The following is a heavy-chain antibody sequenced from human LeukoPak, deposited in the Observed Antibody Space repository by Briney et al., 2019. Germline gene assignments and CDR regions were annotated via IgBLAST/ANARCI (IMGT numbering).Heavy chain of an antibody. V-gene: IGHV3-30-3*01. J-gene: IGHJ4*02. Sequence: GGSLRLSCAASGFTFNYYAMHWVRQAPGKGLEWVAVISYDGSNKYYADAVKGRFTISRDNSKNTLYLQMNSLRAEAPAVYYCARARAYCGGDCYSEAFDYWGQGTLVTVSS. CDR2: ISYDGSNK. D-gene: IGHD2-21*02. CDR1: GFTFNYYA. CDR3: ARARAYCGGDCYSEAFDY.